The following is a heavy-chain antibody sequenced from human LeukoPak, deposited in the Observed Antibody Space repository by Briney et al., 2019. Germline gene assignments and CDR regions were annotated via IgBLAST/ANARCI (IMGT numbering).Heavy chain of an antibody. CDR1: GYTLTELS. J-gene: IGHJ4*02. D-gene: IGHD3-22*01. Sequence: ASVKVSCKVSGYTLTELSMHWVRQAPGKGLEWMGGFDPEDGETIYAQKFQGRVTMTEDTSTDTAYMELSSLRSEDTAVYYCATANYDSSGYHPYDPDYWGQGTLVTVSS. V-gene: IGHV1-24*01. CDR3: ATANYDSSGYHPYDPDY. CDR2: FDPEDGET.